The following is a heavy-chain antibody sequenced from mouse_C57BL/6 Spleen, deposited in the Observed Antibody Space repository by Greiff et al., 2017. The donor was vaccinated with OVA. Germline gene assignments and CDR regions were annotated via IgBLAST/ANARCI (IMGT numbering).Heavy chain of an antibody. CDR1: GYSITSGYY. Sequence: EVKLQESGPGLVKPSQSLSLTCSVTGYSITSGYYWNWIRQFPGNKLEWMGYISYDGSNNYNPSLKNRISITRDTSKNQFFLKLNSVTTEDTATYYCARGGLPLAYWGQGTLVTVSA. J-gene: IGHJ3*01. CDR2: ISYDGSN. D-gene: IGHD1-1*02. V-gene: IGHV3-6*01. CDR3: ARGGLPLAY.